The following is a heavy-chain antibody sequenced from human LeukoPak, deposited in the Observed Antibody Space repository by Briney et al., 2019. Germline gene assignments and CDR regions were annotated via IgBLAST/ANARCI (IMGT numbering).Heavy chain of an antibody. Sequence: GGSLRLSCAASGFTFSSYTMNWVRQAPGKGLEWVSSISSSSRYIHYADSVKGRFTISRDNAKNSLYLQMNSLRAEDTAVYYCARGSEDFDYWGQGTLVTVSS. CDR2: ISSSSRYI. CDR3: ARGSEDFDY. V-gene: IGHV3-21*01. CDR1: GFTFSSYT. J-gene: IGHJ4*02.